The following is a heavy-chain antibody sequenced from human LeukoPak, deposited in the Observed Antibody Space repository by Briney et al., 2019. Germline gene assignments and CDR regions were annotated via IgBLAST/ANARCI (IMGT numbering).Heavy chain of an antibody. CDR1: GFTFGDYA. D-gene: IGHD5-12*01. V-gene: IGHV3-49*04. CDR2: IRSKAYGGTT. Sequence: PGRSLRLSCTASGFTFGDYAMSWVRQAPGKGLEWVGFIRSKAYGGTTEYAASVKGRFTISRDDSKSIAYLQMNSLKTEDTAVYYCTRDTSGYDFVDFDYWGQGTLVPVSS. CDR3: TRDTSGYDFVDFDY. J-gene: IGHJ4*02.